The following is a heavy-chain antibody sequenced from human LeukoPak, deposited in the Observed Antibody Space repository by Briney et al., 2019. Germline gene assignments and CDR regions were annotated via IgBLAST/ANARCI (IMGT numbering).Heavy chain of an antibody. D-gene: IGHD2-21*02. J-gene: IGHJ2*01. CDR1: GFTFRNYE. Sequence: RPGRSLRLSCVASGFTFRNYEMNWVRQAPGKRLEWISYISGSGSVIKYADSVKGRFTISRDNADNSLFLQMNGLRAEDTAVYYCARDGDAPGTTDWYFDLWGRGTLVTVSS. CDR3: ARDGDAPGTTDWYFDL. V-gene: IGHV3-48*03. CDR2: ISGSGSVI.